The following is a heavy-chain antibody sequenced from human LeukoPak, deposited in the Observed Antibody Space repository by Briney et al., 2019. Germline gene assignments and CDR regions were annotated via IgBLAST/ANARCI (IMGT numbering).Heavy chain of an antibody. Sequence: GGSLRLSCAASEFAFSTYNMNWVRQAPGKGLVWVSRINSDWSDTSYADSVKGRFTISRDNSKNTLYLQMNSLRAEDTAVYYCVRPGGPGAFDIWGQGTMVTVSS. D-gene: IGHD7-27*01. J-gene: IGHJ3*02. CDR3: VRPGGPGAFDI. CDR2: INSDWSDT. V-gene: IGHV3-74*01. CDR1: EFAFSTYN.